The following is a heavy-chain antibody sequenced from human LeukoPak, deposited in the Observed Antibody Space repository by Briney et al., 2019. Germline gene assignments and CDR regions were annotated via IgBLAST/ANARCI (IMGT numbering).Heavy chain of an antibody. V-gene: IGHV4-61*02. CDR1: GGSISSGSYY. CDR2: IYTSGST. D-gene: IGHD5-18*01. Sequence: SETLSLTCTVSGGSISSGSYYWSWIRQPAGKGLEWIGRIYTSGSTNYNPSLKSRVTISVDTSKNQFSLKLSPVTAADTAVYYCARDYVYGYSYGFYYYYMDVWGKGTTVTVSS. CDR3: ARDYVYGYSYGFYYYYMDV. J-gene: IGHJ6*03.